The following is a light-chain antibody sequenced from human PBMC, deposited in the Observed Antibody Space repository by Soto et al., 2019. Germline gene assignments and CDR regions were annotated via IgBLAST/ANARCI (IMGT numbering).Light chain of an antibody. V-gene: IGLV2-14*03. Sequence: QSVRTQPASVPGSPGHAITISCTGTSSDVGGYNSVSWYQLHPGKAPKLMIYDVSNRPSGVSNRFSGSKSGNTASLTISFLQAEDAAYYYCKSYTSGYYVFRTGTKVTVL. CDR2: DVS. CDR3: KSYTSGYYV. CDR1: SSDVGGYNS. J-gene: IGLJ1*01.